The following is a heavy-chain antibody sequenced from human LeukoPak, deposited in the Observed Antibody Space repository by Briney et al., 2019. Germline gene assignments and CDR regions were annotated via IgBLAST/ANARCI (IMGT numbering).Heavy chain of an antibody. CDR1: GDSMRTGSYF. V-gene: IGHV4-39*07. D-gene: IGHD5-18*01. CDR3: ARWYTAMVIAFDI. CDR2: LYYDGST. J-gene: IGHJ3*02. Sequence: SETLSLTCTVSGDSMRTGSYFWGWSRQPPGGGLEWIGSLYYDGSTYYNPSLKSRVTISVDTSKNQFSLKLSSVTAADTAVYYCARWYTAMVIAFDIWGQGTMVTVSS.